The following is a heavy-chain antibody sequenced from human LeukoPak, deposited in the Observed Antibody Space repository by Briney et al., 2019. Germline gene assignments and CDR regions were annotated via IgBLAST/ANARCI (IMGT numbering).Heavy chain of an antibody. CDR2: IIVGSGNT. CDR3: AADRGYDILTGYHPVALDV. V-gene: IGHV1-58*01. J-gene: IGHJ6*02. Sequence: TSVKVSCEASGFTFTSSAVQWVRQARGQRLEWIGWIIVGSGNTNYAQKFQERVTITRDMSTSTAYMELSSLRSEDTAVYYCAADRGYDILTGYHPVALDVWGQGTTVTVSS. D-gene: IGHD3-9*01. CDR1: GFTFTSSA.